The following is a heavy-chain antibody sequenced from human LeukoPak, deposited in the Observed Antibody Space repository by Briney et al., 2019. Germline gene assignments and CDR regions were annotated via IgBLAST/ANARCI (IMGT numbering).Heavy chain of an antibody. Sequence: GASVKVSCKASGYTFTSYGMNWVRQAPGQGLEWMGWINTSTGNPTYAQDFTGRFVFSLDTSVSTTYLQISSLKAEDTAVYYCARDGTGYYGSSGYYYFDYWGQGTLVTVSS. CDR3: ARDGTGYYGSSGYYYFDY. V-gene: IGHV7-4-1*02. J-gene: IGHJ4*02. D-gene: IGHD3-22*01. CDR2: INTSTGNP. CDR1: GYTFTSYG.